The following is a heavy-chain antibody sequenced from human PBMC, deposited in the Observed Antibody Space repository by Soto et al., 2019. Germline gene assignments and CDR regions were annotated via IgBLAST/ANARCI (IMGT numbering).Heavy chain of an antibody. Sequence: SLRLSCAASGFNVGYYEMNGVRQAPGKGLEWISMITSGGTVFYYADSVRGRFAISRDDTENSLHLQMNSLRVEDTAMYYCARGRYALGVWGQGTTVTVSS. CDR1: GFNVGYYE. J-gene: IGHJ6*02. V-gene: IGHV3-48*03. CDR3: ARGRYALGV. CDR2: ITSGGTVF. D-gene: IGHD3-9*01.